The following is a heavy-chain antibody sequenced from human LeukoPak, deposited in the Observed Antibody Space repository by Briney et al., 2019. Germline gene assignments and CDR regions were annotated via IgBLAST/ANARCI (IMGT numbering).Heavy chain of an antibody. CDR3: ATAVRFLEWLLPTAFDY. CDR2: FDPEDGET. J-gene: IGHJ4*02. D-gene: IGHD3-3*01. Sequence: ASVKVSCKVSGYTLTDLSMHWVRQPPGKGLEWMGGFDPEDGETIYAQKFQGRVTITEDTSTDTAYMELSSLRSEDTAVYYCATAVRFLEWLLPTAFDYWGQGTLVTVSS. CDR1: GYTLTDLS. V-gene: IGHV1-24*01.